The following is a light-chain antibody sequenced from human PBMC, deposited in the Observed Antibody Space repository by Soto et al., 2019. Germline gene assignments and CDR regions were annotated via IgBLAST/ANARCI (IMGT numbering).Light chain of an antibody. J-gene: IGKJ1*01. CDR3: QQYYSPPWT. CDR1: QSVLFSSNNKNY. Sequence: DIVMTQSPDSLAVSLGERATINCKSSQSVLFSSNNKNYLAWYQQKPGQSPKLLIYWASTRESGVPDRFSGSGSGTDFTLTISSLQAADVAVYFCQQYYSPPWTFGPGTKADIK. V-gene: IGKV4-1*01. CDR2: WAS.